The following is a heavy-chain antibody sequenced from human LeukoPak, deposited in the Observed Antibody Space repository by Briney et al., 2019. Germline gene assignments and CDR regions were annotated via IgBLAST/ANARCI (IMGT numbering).Heavy chain of an antibody. CDR2: INAYNGNT. CDR1: GYTFTNYG. Sequence: GASVKVSCKASGYTFTNYGISWVRQAPGQGLEWMGWINAYNGNTNYAQKLQGRVTMTTDTSTSTVYMELRSLRSDDTAVYYCARDIATVVHQEWGQGTLVTVSS. J-gene: IGHJ4*02. V-gene: IGHV1-18*01. CDR3: ARDIATVVHQE. D-gene: IGHD2-2*01.